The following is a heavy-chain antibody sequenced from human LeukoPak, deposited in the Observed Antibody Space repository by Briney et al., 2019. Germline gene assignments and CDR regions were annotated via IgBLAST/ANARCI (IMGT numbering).Heavy chain of an antibody. D-gene: IGHD5-24*01. CDR1: GGSISSYY. CDR3: ASRGDGYNRWAFDI. J-gene: IGHJ3*02. CDR2: IYYSGST. V-gene: IGHV4-59*01. Sequence: PSETLSLTCTVSGGSISSYYWSWIRQPPGKGLEWIGYIYYSGSTNYNPSLKSRVTISVDTSKNQFSLKLSSVTAADTAVYYCASRGDGYNRWAFDIWGQGTMVTVSS.